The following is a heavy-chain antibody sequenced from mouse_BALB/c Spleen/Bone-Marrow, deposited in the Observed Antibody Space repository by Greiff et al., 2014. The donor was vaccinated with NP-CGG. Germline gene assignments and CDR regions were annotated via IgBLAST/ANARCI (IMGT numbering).Heavy chain of an antibody. CDR2: ISTYSGNT. J-gene: IGHJ3*01. CDR3: ASPIYYGNYEGFAY. V-gene: IGHV1-67*01. D-gene: IGHD2-1*01. CDR1: GYTFTDYA. Sequence: QVQLQQSGPELVRPGVSVKFSCKGSGYTFTDYAMHWVKQSHAKSLEWIGVISTYSGNTNYNQKFKGKATMTVDKSSSTAYMELARLTSEDSAIYYCASPIYYGNYEGFAYWGQGTLVTVSA.